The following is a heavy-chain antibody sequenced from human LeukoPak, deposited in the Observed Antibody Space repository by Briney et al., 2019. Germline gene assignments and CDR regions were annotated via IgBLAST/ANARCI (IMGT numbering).Heavy chain of an antibody. Sequence: GGSLRLSCAASGFTFDDYAMHWVRQAPGNGLEWVSLISGDGGSTYCADSVKGRFTISRDNSKNSLYLQMNSLRTEDTALYYCAKGYIAARRSPYFDYWGQGTLVTVSS. CDR1: GFTFDDYA. D-gene: IGHD6-6*01. V-gene: IGHV3-43*02. CDR2: ISGDGGST. J-gene: IGHJ4*02. CDR3: AKGYIAARRSPYFDY.